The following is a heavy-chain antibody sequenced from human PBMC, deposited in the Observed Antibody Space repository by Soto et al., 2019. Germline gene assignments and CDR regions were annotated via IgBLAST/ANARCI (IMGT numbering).Heavy chain of an antibody. CDR1: GGSISSYY. V-gene: IGHV4-59*01. J-gene: IGHJ4*02. D-gene: IGHD3-22*01. CDR2: IYYSGST. Sequence: PSLTCTVSGGSISSYYWSWIRQPPGKGLEWIGYIYYSGSTNYNPSLKSRVTISVDTSKNQFSLKLSSVTAADTAVYYCAREKDSGYYDYWGQGTLVTVSS. CDR3: AREKDSGYYDY.